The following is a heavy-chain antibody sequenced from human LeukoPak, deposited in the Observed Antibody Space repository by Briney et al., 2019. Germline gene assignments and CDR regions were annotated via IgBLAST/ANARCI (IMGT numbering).Heavy chain of an antibody. V-gene: IGHV3-23*01. D-gene: IGHD6-6*01. Sequence: GGSLRLSCAASGFTFAYYAMSWVRQAPGKGLEWVSAIGGSGGNTYSADSVKGRFTISRDNSKNTLYLQMNSLRAEDTAVYYCARGGLAARPDYWGQGTLVTVSS. CDR3: ARGGLAARPDY. CDR1: GFTFAYYA. J-gene: IGHJ4*02. CDR2: IGGSGGNT.